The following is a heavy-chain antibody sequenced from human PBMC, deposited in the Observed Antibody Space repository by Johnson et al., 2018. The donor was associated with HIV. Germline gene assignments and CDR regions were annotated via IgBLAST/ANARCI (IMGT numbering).Heavy chain of an antibody. CDR2: IGTTGDT. CDR1: GFTLSSYD. V-gene: IGHV3-13*01. J-gene: IGHJ3*02. D-gene: IGHD1-26*01. Sequence: VQLVESWGGLVQPGGSLRLSCAASGFTLSSYDIHWVRQATGKGLEWVAAIGTTGDTFYPGSVKGRFTISRENAKNSLYLQMNSLRAGDTALYYCAKDMGSGSYQHDAFDIWGQGTMVTVSS. CDR3: AKDMGSGSYQHDAFDI.